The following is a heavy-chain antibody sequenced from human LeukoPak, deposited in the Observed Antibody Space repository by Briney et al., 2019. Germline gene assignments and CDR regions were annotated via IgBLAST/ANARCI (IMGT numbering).Heavy chain of an antibody. D-gene: IGHD3-22*01. Sequence: SETLSLTCVLYGGSLSGYYWSWIRQPPGKGLEWIGEINHSGSTNYNPSLKSRVTISVDTSKNQFSLKLSSVTAADTAVYYCARLDPTSYYYDSSGYPLFDYWGQGTLVTVSS. CDR1: GGSLSGYY. CDR2: INHSGST. CDR3: ARLDPTSYYYDSSGYPLFDY. V-gene: IGHV4-34*01. J-gene: IGHJ4*02.